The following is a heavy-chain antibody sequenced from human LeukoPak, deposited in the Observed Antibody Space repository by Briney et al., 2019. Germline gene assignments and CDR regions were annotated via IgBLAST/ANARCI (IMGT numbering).Heavy chain of an antibody. D-gene: IGHD5-18*01. CDR1: GGSISSSNW. Sequence: TLSLTCAVSGGSISSSNWWSWVRQPPGKALEWLALIYWDDDKRYSPSLKSRLTITKDTSKNQVVLTMTNMDPVDTATYYCLTWIQLWFYFDYWGQGTLVTVSS. CDR3: LTWIQLWFYFDY. J-gene: IGHJ4*02. CDR2: IYWDDDK. V-gene: IGHV2-5*08.